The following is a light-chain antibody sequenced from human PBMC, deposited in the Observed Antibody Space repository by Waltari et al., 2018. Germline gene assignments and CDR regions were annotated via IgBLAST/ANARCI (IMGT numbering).Light chain of an antibody. J-gene: IGKJ3*01. Sequence: DIQMTQSPSSLSASVGDRVTITCRPSQNIFTYLNWYQHKQGKAPKLLIYATSTLQTGAPSRFSGSGSGTGFTLTISSLQPEDFATYSCQQSYTTPFTFGPGTTV. CDR2: ATS. CDR3: QQSYTTPFT. CDR1: QNIFTY. V-gene: IGKV1-39*01.